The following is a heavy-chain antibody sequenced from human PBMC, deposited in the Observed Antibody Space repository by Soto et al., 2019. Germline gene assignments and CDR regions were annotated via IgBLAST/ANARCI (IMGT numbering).Heavy chain of an antibody. CDR3: ARIPLAVAGRTHFDY. D-gene: IGHD6-19*01. V-gene: IGHV1-18*01. CDR1: GYTFTSYG. Sequence: GASVKVSCKASGYTFTSYGISWVRQAPGQGLEWMGWISAYNGNTNYAQKLQGRVTMTTDTSTSTAYMELRSLRSDDTAVYYCARIPLAVAGRTHFDYWGQGTLVTVSS. J-gene: IGHJ4*02. CDR2: ISAYNGNT.